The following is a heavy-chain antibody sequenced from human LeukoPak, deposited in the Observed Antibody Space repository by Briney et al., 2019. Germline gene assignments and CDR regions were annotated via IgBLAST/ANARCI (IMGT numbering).Heavy chain of an antibody. Sequence: SETLFLTCTVSGGSINNGGYYWSWIRQHPGKGLEWIGYIYYSGSSYYNPSLRSRVTISVDTSKNHFSLKLSSVTAADTAVYYCARNRDGYNSFDYWGQGTLVTVSS. CDR1: GGSINNGGYY. J-gene: IGHJ4*02. CDR3: ARNRDGYNSFDY. V-gene: IGHV4-31*03. CDR2: IYYSGSS. D-gene: IGHD5-24*01.